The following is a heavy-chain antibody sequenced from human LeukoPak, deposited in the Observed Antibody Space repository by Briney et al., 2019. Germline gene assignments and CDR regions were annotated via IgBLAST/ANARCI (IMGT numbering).Heavy chain of an antibody. CDR3: AREDITMYYFDY. Sequence: GASVKVSCKASGGTFSSYAISWVRQAPGQGLEWMGGIIPIFGTANYAQKFQGRVTITADESTSTAYIELSSLRSEDTAVYYCAREDITMYYFDYWGQGTLVTVSS. J-gene: IGHJ4*02. CDR2: IIPIFGTA. D-gene: IGHD3-10*02. CDR1: GGTFSSYA. V-gene: IGHV1-69*01.